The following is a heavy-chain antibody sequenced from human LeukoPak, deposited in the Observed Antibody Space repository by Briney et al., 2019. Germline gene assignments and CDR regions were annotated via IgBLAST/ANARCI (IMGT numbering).Heavy chain of an antibody. CDR2: ISGSGGTT. CDR3: AKGLINDWSALEY. J-gene: IGHJ4*02. Sequence: GGSLRLSCAASGFTFDNYAMTWVRQAPGKGLEWVSAISGSGGTTYYADSVRGRFTISRANSKNTLYLQMNSLRAEDTAVYYCAKGLINDWSALEYWGQGTLVTVSS. D-gene: IGHD3-9*01. V-gene: IGHV3-23*01. CDR1: GFTFDNYA.